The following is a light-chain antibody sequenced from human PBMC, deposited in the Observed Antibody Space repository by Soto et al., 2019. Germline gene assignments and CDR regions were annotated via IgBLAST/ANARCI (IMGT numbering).Light chain of an antibody. CDR3: QQYSIFSLT. CDR2: KAS. V-gene: IGKV1-5*03. Sequence: DIQMTQSPSTVSASVGDRVTITCRASQSISSWLAWYQQKPGKAPKLLIQKASSLESGVPSRFSGSGSGTECTLAISSLQPDDFATYYCQQYSIFSLTFGGGTKVGIK. J-gene: IGKJ4*01. CDR1: QSISSW.